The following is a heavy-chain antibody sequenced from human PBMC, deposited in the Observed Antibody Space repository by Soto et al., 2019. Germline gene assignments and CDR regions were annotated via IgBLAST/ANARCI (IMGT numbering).Heavy chain of an antibody. CDR1: GGTFRNYA. V-gene: IGHV1-69*06. CDR2: IIPMFGTP. Sequence: GAAVKVSCKASGGTFRNYAIDWVRQAPGQGFEWLGGIIPMFGTPYYAQKFQDRVTITADISTTTAYMELSSLISDDTAVYYCARGTTTEFWGQGSMVTVSS. CDR3: ARGTTTEF. J-gene: IGHJ4*02. D-gene: IGHD1-1*01.